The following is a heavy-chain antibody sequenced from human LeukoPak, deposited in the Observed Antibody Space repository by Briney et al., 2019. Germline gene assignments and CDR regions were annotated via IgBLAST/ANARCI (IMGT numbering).Heavy chain of an antibody. V-gene: IGHV3-30-3*02. CDR1: GFTFSRYA. CDR3: AKPLGGYFDY. J-gene: IGHJ4*02. CDR2: ISYHGSNT. D-gene: IGHD3-16*02. Sequence: GRSLRLSCAVSGFTFSRYAMHWVRQAPGKGLEWVAVISYHGSNTYYADSVKGRFTISRDNSKNTLYLQMNSLRAEDTAVYYCAKPLGGYFDYWGQGTLVTVSS.